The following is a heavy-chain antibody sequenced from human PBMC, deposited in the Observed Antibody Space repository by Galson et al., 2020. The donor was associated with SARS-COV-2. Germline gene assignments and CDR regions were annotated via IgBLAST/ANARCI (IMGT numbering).Heavy chain of an antibody. Sequence: GGSLRLSCAASGFTFSSYVMNWVHQAPGKGLEWISAVSGGDDATYYVDSVKCRFTISRDNSKNMLSLQMNSLRADDTAVYYCAKIRVSGSLDQYFEHWGQGTLVTVSS. V-gene: IGHV3-23*01. D-gene: IGHD1-26*01. CDR2: VSGGDDAT. CDR3: AKIRVSGSLDQYFEH. J-gene: IGHJ1*01. CDR1: GFTFSSYV.